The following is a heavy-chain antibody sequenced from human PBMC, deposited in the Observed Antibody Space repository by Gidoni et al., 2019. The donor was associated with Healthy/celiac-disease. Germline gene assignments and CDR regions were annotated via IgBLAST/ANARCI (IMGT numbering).Heavy chain of an antibody. CDR1: GGSISSSSYY. CDR2: IYYRGST. D-gene: IGHD3-16*01. Sequence: SCTVSGGSISSSSYYWGWIRQPPGKGLEWIGSIYYRGSTYYNPSLKSRFTISVDTSKNQFSLKRSSVTAADTAVYYCARRGVYDYVWGGSFDYWGQGTLVTVSS. V-gene: IGHV4-39*01. J-gene: IGHJ4*02. CDR3: ARRGVYDYVWGGSFDY.